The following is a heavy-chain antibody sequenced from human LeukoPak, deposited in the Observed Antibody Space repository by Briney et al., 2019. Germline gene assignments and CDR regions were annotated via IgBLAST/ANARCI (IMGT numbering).Heavy chain of an antibody. V-gene: IGHV3-23*01. CDR3: AKGDEYYYDTPYFQH. J-gene: IGHJ1*01. Sequence: PGGSLRLSCAASGFTFSSYAMSWVRQAPGKGLEWVSAISGSGGSTYYADSVKGRFTISRDNSKNTLYLQMNSLRAEDTAVYYCAKGDEYYYDTPYFQHWGQGTLVTVSS. CDR1: GFTFSSYA. CDR2: ISGSGGST. D-gene: IGHD3-22*01.